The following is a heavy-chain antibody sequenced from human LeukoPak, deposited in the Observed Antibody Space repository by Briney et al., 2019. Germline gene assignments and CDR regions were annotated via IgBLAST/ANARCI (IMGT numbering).Heavy chain of an antibody. Sequence: GGSLRLSCVASGFTFTRNCMHWVRQAPGKGLEWVAAIPHDGSNALYADSVKGRFTISRDDSRNTQYLQMNSLRIEDSAMYYCATGSDYYYAYWGRGTLVTVSS. CDR2: IPHDGSNA. D-gene: IGHD3-3*01. J-gene: IGHJ4*02. CDR1: GFTFTRNC. CDR3: ATGSDYYYAY. V-gene: IGHV3-30*03.